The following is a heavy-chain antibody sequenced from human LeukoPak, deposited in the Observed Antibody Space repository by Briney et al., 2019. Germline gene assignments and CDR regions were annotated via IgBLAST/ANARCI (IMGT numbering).Heavy chain of an antibody. CDR1: GFTFDDHG. V-gene: IGHV3-20*04. CDR2: IKWDGGRT. CDR3: ARGAGYYDSSGLPMDV. D-gene: IGHD3-22*01. Sequence: GGSLRLSCAASGFTFDDHGMSWVRQAPGKGLEWVSGIKWDGGRTGYADSVKGRFTISRDNAKNSLYLQMNSLRAEDTAVYYCARGAGYYDSSGLPMDVWGKGTTVTISS. J-gene: IGHJ6*03.